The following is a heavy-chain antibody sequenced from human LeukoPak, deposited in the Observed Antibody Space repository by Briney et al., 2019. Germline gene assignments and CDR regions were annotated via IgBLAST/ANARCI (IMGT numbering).Heavy chain of an antibody. CDR2: ISYDGSNK. J-gene: IGHJ4*02. D-gene: IGHD6-19*01. V-gene: IGHV3-30-3*01. CDR3: ARPLRAMARQWLGPFDY. Sequence: GRSLILSCAASGFTFSSYAMHWVRQAPGKGLEWVAVISYDGSNKYYADSVKGRITISRGNSKNTLYLQMNSLRAEDTAVYYCARPLRAMARQWLGPFDYWGQGTLVTVSS. CDR1: GFTFSSYA.